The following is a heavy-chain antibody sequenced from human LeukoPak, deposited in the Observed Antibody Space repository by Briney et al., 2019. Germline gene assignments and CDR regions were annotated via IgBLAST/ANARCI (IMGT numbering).Heavy chain of an antibody. J-gene: IGHJ6*02. CDR3: AGQVLDIVVVPAAARSGYYYGMDV. V-gene: IGHV4-39*01. Sequence: SETLSLTCTVSGGSISSSSYYWGWIRQPPGKGLEWIGSIYYSGSTYYNPSLKSRVTISVDTSKNQFSLKLSSVTAADTAVYYCAGQVLDIVVVPAAARSGYYYGMDVWGQGTTVTVSS. CDR1: GGSISSSSYY. CDR2: IYYSGST. D-gene: IGHD2-2*01.